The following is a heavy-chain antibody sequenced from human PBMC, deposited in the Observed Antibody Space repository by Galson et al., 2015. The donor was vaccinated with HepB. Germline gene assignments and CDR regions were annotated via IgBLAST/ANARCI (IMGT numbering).Heavy chain of an antibody. J-gene: IGHJ6*02. V-gene: IGHV1-69*04. Sequence: SVKVSCKASGGTFSSYTISWVRQAPGQGLEWMGRIIPILGITNYAQKFQGRVTITADKSTSTAYMELSSLRSEDTAVYYCARDPTAIGMDVWGQGTTVTVSS. CDR3: ARDPTAIGMDV. CDR1: GGTFSSYT. CDR2: IIPILGIT.